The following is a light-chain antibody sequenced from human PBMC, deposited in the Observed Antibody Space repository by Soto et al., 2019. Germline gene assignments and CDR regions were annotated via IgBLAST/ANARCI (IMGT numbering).Light chain of an antibody. CDR1: QSIDRW. Sequence: DIDLPQSPSTLPAPVGDRVAIPFRASQSIDRWLAWYQQKPGKDPKILIYHASSLETGVPSRFSGSGSGTEFTLTITSVQPDDFATDYCQHYNSYGTFGQGTKV. CDR2: HAS. J-gene: IGKJ1*01. CDR3: QHYNSYGT. V-gene: IGKV1-5*01.